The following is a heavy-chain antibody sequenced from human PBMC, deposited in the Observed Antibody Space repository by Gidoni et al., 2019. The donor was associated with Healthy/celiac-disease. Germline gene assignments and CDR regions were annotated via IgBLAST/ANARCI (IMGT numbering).Heavy chain of an antibody. CDR2: FDPEDGET. CDR1: GYTLTELS. V-gene: IGHV1-24*01. D-gene: IGHD2-15*01. CDR3: ATGPGYCSGGSCNYYYYGMDV. Sequence: QVQLVQSGAEVKKPGASVKVSCKVSGYTLTELSMHWVRQAPGKGLEWMGGFDPEDGETIYAQKFQGRVTMTEDTSTDTAYMELSSLRSEDTAVYYCATGPGYCSGGSCNYYYYGMDVWGQGTTVTVSS. J-gene: IGHJ6*02.